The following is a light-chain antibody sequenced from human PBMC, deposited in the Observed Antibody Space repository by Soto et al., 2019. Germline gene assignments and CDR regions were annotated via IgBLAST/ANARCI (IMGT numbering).Light chain of an antibody. J-gene: IGKJ4*01. CDR3: HQSSSTPLT. CDR1: QSVFNY. Sequence: DVQMTQSPTSLPASVGDTVTITCRASQSVFNYLNWYQQRPGKGPKLLIYDASSLHSGVPSRFSGSGYGTDFTLTISSVQPEDSATYYCHQSSSTPLTFGGGTRVELK. V-gene: IGKV1-39*01. CDR2: DAS.